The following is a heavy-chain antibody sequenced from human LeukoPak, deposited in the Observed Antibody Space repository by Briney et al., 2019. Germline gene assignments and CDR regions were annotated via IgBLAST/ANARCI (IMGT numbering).Heavy chain of an antibody. Sequence: SETLSLTCTVSGGSISSYYWSWIRQPPGKGLEWIGYIYYSGSTNYNPSLKSRVTISVDTSKNQFSLKLSSVTAADTAVYYCARSTMVRGVITNDAFDIWGQGTMVTVSS. V-gene: IGHV4-59*01. CDR2: IYYSGST. D-gene: IGHD3-10*01. CDR3: ARSTMVRGVITNDAFDI. CDR1: GGSISSYY. J-gene: IGHJ3*02.